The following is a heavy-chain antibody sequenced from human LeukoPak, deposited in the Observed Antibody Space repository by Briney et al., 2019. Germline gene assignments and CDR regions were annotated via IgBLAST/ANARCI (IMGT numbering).Heavy chain of an antibody. Sequence: SETLSLTCTVSGGSISSSSYYWGWIRQPPGKGLEWIVEINHSGSTNYNPSLKSRVTISVDTSKNQFSLKLSSVTAADTAVYYCAREVASRGSYYYYYMDVWGKGTTVTVSS. V-gene: IGHV4-39*07. CDR1: GGSISSSSYY. CDR2: INHSGST. CDR3: AREVASRGSYYYYYMDV. D-gene: IGHD3-16*01. J-gene: IGHJ6*03.